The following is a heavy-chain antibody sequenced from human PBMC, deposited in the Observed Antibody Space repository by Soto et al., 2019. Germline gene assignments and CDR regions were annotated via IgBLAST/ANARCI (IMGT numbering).Heavy chain of an antibody. D-gene: IGHD1-26*01. CDR2: IDHSGST. Sequence: SETLSLTCAVSGASLRGYYWGWFRQPPGKGLEWIGEIDHSGSTKYNPSLKSRATIAVDTSKSQFSLKVNSVTAADTAVYYCGSVGRVPWGQGTLVTVSS. V-gene: IGHV4-34*01. J-gene: IGHJ4*02. CDR1: GASLRGYY. CDR3: GSVGRVP.